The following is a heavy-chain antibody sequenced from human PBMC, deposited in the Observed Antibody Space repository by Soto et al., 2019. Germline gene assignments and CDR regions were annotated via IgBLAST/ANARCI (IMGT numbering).Heavy chain of an antibody. D-gene: IGHD3-22*01. CDR1: GFTFSSYG. CDR3: ESTNYDSSGYYYLDY. V-gene: IGHV3-33*01. CDR2: IWYDGSNK. Sequence: GGSLRLSCAASGFTFSSYGMHWVRQAPGKGLEWVAVIWYDGSNKYYADSVKGRFTISRDNSKNTLYLQMNSLRAEDTAVYYCESTNYDSSGYYYLDYWGQGTLVTVSS. J-gene: IGHJ4*02.